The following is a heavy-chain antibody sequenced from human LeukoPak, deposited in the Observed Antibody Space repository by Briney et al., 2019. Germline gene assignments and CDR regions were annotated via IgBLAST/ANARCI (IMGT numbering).Heavy chain of an antibody. CDR1: GFTFSSYG. D-gene: IGHD4-11*01. CDR3: AKAAVTTFLYYYYDMDV. CDR2: LRYEGSNK. J-gene: IGHJ6*03. Sequence: PGGSLRLSCAPSGFTFSSYGMHWVRQAPAKGLGWVAFLRYEGSNKYYADSVKGRFTISRDNSKNTLYLQMNSLRTEDTAVYYCAKAAVTTFLYYYYDMDVWGKGTTVTVSS. V-gene: IGHV3-30*02.